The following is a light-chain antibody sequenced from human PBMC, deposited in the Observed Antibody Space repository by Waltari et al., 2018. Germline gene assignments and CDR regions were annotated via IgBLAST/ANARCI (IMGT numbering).Light chain of an antibody. J-gene: IGKJ1*01. CDR1: QSVLYSSDNKNY. CDR3: HQYYTTPWT. V-gene: IGKV4-1*01. Sequence: DIVMTQSPDSLAVSLGERATINCKSSQSVLYSSDNKNYLAWYQQKPGQPPKLLIYWASSRESVVPDRFSGSESGTDFTLTISSLRAEDVAVYYCHQYYTTPWTFGQGTKVEIK. CDR2: WAS.